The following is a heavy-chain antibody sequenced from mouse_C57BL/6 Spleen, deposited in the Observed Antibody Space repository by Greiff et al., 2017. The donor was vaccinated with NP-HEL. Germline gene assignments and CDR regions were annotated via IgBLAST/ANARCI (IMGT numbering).Heavy chain of an antibody. D-gene: IGHD2-4*01. CDR2: INPSNGGN. CDR3: ASALIYYDLIAY. CDR1: GYTFTSSW. J-gene: IGHJ3*01. V-gene: IGHV1-53*01. Sequence: QVQLQQPGTELVKPGASVKLSCKASGYTFTSSWMHWVKQRPGQGLEWIGNINPSNGGNNYNEKFKSKATLTVDKSSSTAYMQLSSLTSKDSAVYYCASALIYYDLIAYWGQGTLVTVSA.